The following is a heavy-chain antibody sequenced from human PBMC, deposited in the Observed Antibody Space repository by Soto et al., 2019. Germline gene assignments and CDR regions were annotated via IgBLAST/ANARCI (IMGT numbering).Heavy chain of an antibody. CDR2: IYARGST. V-gene: IGHV4-4*07. Sequence: QVQLQESGPGLVKPSETLSLTCTVSGGSMRSYYWNWIRQPAGEGLEWIGRIYARGSTTYNPSLESRVTMFVDVSQNQFSLRLTSVTAADTAVYYCAGIGEEIYYGMDVWGQGTTVTVSS. CDR1: GGSMRSYY. D-gene: IGHD3-3*01. CDR3: AGIGEEIYYGMDV. J-gene: IGHJ6*02.